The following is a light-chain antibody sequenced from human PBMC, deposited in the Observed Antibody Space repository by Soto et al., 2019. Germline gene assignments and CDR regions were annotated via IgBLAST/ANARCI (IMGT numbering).Light chain of an antibody. CDR1: QTINRW. CDR3: QQYNSFFSVT. Sequence: DIQMTQSPATLSASLGDRVTITCRASQTINRWLAWYQQKPRKAPKLLIYDGSTLQSGVPSRFSGSRSGTEFTLTISNLQPDDSGTYYCQQYNSFFSVTFGQGTKVDIK. V-gene: IGKV1-5*01. J-gene: IGKJ1*01. CDR2: DGS.